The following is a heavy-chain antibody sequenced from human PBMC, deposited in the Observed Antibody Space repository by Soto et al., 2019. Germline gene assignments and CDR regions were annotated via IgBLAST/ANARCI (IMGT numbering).Heavy chain of an antibody. CDR3: ATDILTGYSQLDAFDI. Sequence: GGSLRLSCAASGFTFSSYSMNWVRQAPGKGLEWVSYISSSSSTIYYADSLKGRFTISRDNAKNSLYMQMNSLRDEDTAVYYCATDILTGYSQLDAFDIWGQGTMVTVSS. V-gene: IGHV3-48*02. J-gene: IGHJ3*02. D-gene: IGHD3-9*01. CDR1: GFTFSSYS. CDR2: ISSSSSTI.